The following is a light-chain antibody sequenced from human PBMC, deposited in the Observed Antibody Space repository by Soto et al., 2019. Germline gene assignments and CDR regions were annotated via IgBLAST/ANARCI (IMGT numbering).Light chain of an antibody. CDR3: QQRSNWPPT. CDR2: DAS. Sequence: EIVLTQSPATLALSPGERATLSCRASQSVNNYLAWYQQKPGQAPRLLIYDASNRATGTPARFSGSGSGAEFTLTISRLEPEDFAVYYCQQRSNWPPTFGQGTRLDIK. V-gene: IGKV3-11*01. J-gene: IGKJ5*01. CDR1: QSVNNY.